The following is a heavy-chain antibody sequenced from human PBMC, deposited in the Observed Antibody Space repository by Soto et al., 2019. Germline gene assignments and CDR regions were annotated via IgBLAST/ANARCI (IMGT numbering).Heavy chain of an antibody. J-gene: IGHJ6*02. CDR3: ARDWDLSRAYGMDV. D-gene: IGHD1-26*01. CDR2: IYSGGST. CDR1: GFTVSSNY. V-gene: IGHV3-53*01. Sequence: GGSLRLSCAASGFTVSSNYMSWVRQAPGKGLEWVSVIYSGGSTYSADSVKGRLTISRDNSKNTLYLQMNSLRAEDMAVYYCARDWDLSRAYGMDVWGQGTTVTVSS.